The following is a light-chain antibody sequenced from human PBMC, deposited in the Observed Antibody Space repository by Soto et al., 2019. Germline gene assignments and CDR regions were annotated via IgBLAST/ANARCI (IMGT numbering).Light chain of an antibody. V-gene: IGLV2-14*01. CDR2: DVS. J-gene: IGLJ2*01. CDR3: SSYSSSSIFVV. Sequence: QSALTQPASVSGSPGQSITISCTGTSSDVGGYNYVSWYQQHPGKAPKLMIYDVSNRPSGVSNRFSGSKSGNTASLTISGLXAEDEADYYCSSYSSSSIFVVFGGGTKLTVL. CDR1: SSDVGGYNY.